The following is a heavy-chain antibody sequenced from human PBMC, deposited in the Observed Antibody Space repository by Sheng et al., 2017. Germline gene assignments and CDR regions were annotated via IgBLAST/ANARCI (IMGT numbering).Heavy chain of an antibody. CDR3: ARDTAQLRFLEWEDGGSFDY. V-gene: IGHV3-7*01. CDR2: IKQDGSEK. Sequence: EVQLVESGGGLVQPGGSLRLSCAASGFTFSSYWMSWVRQAPGKGLEWVANIKQDGSEKYYVDSVKGRFTISRDNAKNSLYLQMNSLRAEDTAVYYCARDTAQLRFLEWEDGGSFDYWGQGTLVTVSS. CDR1: GFTFSSYW. J-gene: IGHJ4*02. D-gene: IGHD3-3*01.